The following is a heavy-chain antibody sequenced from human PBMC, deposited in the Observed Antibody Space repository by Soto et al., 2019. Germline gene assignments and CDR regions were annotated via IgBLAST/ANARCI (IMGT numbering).Heavy chain of an antibody. CDR1: GGTFSSYA. CDR2: IIPIFGTA. J-gene: IGHJ3*02. CDR3: ARGVTMIVVVITTGAFDI. D-gene: IGHD3-22*01. V-gene: IGHV1-69*01. Sequence: QVQLVQSGAEVKKPGSSVKVSCKASGGTFSSYAISWVRQAPGQGLEWMGGIIPIFGTANYAQKFQGRVKITADESTSTAYMELSSLRSEDTAVYYCARGVTMIVVVITTGAFDIWGQGTMVTVSS.